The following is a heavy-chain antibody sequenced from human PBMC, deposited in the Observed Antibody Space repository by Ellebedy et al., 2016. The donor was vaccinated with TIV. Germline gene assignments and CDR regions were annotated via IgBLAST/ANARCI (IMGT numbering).Heavy chain of an antibody. V-gene: IGHV1-69*13. CDR3: ASPKRNLYDSGSHLVFGY. Sequence: ASVKVSXXASGGTFSGYSINWVRQAPGQGLEWLGGIIPFFGIARYSQKFQGRVTLSADESTSTAYMELSSLRSEDTAVYYCASPKRNLYDSGSHLVFGYWGQGTLVSVSS. CDR1: GGTFSGYS. CDR2: IIPFFGIA. D-gene: IGHD3-10*01. J-gene: IGHJ4*02.